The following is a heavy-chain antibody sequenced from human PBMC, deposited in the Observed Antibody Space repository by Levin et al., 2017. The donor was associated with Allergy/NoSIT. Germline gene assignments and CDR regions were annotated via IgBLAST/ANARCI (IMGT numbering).Heavy chain of an antibody. Sequence: KISCKASRGIFSSYTISWVRQAPGQGLEWMGRITPFLDKTTYAQKFQGRATIFADKSTSTAYMELSGLRSEDTAMYYCAREDYGSGSLFDLWGQGTPVTVSS. CDR2: ITPFLDKT. J-gene: IGHJ5*02. CDR3: AREDYGSGSLFDL. CDR1: RGIFSSYT. V-gene: IGHV1-69*08. D-gene: IGHD3-10*01.